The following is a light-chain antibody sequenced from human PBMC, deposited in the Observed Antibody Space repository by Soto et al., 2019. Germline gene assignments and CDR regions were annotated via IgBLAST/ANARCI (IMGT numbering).Light chain of an antibody. CDR2: DAS. Sequence: EIVLTQSPATLSLSPGERATLSCRASQIVSRHLAWYQQKPGQAPRLLIYDASNRATGIPARFSGSGSGTDFTLTISSLEPEDSAVYYCQQRSNWLTFGGGTKVEIK. V-gene: IGKV3-11*01. J-gene: IGKJ4*01. CDR3: QQRSNWLT. CDR1: QIVSRH.